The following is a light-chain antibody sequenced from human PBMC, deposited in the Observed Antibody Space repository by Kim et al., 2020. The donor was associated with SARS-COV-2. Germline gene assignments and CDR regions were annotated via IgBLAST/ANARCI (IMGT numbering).Light chain of an antibody. J-gene: IGKJ2*01. CDR3: QQYGSSPLYT. V-gene: IGKV3-20*01. CDR1: QSVSSIY. CDR2: GAA. Sequence: SPGERATLTSRASQSVSSIYLAWYQQKPGQAPRLLIYGAASMATGIPDRFSGSGSGTDFTLTISRLEPEDFAVYYCQQYGSSPLYTFGQGTKLEI.